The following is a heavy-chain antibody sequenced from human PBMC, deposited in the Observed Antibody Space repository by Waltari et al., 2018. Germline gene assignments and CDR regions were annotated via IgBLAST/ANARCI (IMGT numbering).Heavy chain of an antibody. CDR2: ISSSGSTI. D-gene: IGHD7-27*01. V-gene: IGHV3-48*03. J-gene: IGHJ4*02. CDR1: GFTFSSSE. Sequence: EVQLVESGGGLVQPGGSLRLSCAASGFTFSSSEMNWVRQAPGKGLDWVSYISSSGSTIYYADSVKGRFTISRDNAKNSLYLQMNSLRAEDTAVYYCAREGNWGEGDYWGQGTLVTVSS. CDR3: AREGNWGEGDY.